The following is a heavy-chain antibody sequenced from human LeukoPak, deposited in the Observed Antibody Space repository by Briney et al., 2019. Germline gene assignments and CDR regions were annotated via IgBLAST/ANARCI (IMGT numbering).Heavy chain of an antibody. CDR1: GYSFTTYW. Sequence: GESLKISCKGSGYSFTTYWISWVRRMPGKGLEWMGRIDPSDSYTNYSPSFQGHVTISADKSISTAYLQWRSLKASDTAMYYCARHATRYCSGGRCAESDAFDIWGQGTMVHVSS. V-gene: IGHV5-10-1*01. D-gene: IGHD2-15*01. CDR2: IDPSDSYT. CDR3: ARHATRYCSGGRCAESDAFDI. J-gene: IGHJ3*02.